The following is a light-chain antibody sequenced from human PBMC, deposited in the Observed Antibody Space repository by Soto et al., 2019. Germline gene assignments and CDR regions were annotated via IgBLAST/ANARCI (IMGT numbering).Light chain of an antibody. J-gene: IGKJ3*01. CDR2: RAS. CDR1: QYVGNW. V-gene: IGKV1-5*03. Sequence: DLQMTQSPSTLSASVGDRVTITCRASQYVGNWLAWYQQKPGTAPKLLIYRASTLESGVPSRFSGTGSGSDFAPITKSLLPDYFATYFCHQYATFSGTFVSGPKVDIK. CDR3: HQYATFSGT.